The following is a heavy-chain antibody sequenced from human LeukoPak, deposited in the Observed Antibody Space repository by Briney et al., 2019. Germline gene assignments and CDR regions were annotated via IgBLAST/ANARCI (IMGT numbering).Heavy chain of an antibody. J-gene: IGHJ4*02. CDR3: AIDGRQEYSGSFSY. D-gene: IGHD1-26*01. CDR1: GDTLSELS. V-gene: IGHV1-24*01. Sequence: ASVKVSCKVYGDTLSELSMHWVRQAPGKGLEWMEGFDPEEGATIYAQRFQGRVTMSEDTITHTAYMHLSSLRSEDTAVYYCAIDGRQEYSGSFSYWGQGTLVTVSS. CDR2: FDPEEGAT.